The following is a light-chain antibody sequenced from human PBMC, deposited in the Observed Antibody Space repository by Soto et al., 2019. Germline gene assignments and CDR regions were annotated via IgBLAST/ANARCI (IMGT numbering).Light chain of an antibody. J-gene: IGKJ5*01. CDR3: QQYGTSEII. V-gene: IGKV3-20*01. CDR2: GAS. CDR1: QRVSSSY. Sequence: EVVVSQPACTAALSPQERATLSCSASQRVSSSYLAWYQQKPGQAPRLLIYGASSRATGIPDRFSGSGSGTDFTLTISRLEPEDFAVFFCQQYGTSEIIFGQGTRLEIK.